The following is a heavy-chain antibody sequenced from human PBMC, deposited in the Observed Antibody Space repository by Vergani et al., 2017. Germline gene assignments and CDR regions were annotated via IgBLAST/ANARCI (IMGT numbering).Heavy chain of an antibody. CDR1: GGSFSGYY. V-gene: IGHV4-34*11. CDR3: ARDWSGYSYAYNWFDP. CDR2: IYYSGST. J-gene: IGHJ5*02. Sequence: QVQLQQWGAGLLKPSETLSLTCAVYGGSFSGYYWSWIRQPPGKGLEWIGYIYYSGSTNYNPSLKSRVTISVDTSKNQFSLKLSSVTAADTAVYYCARDWSGYSYAYNWFDPWGQGTLVTVSS. D-gene: IGHD5-18*01.